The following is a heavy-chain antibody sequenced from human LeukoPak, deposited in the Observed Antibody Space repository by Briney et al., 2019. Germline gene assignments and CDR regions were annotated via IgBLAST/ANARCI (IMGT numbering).Heavy chain of an antibody. V-gene: IGHV4-39*07. J-gene: IGHJ6*03. CDR2: IYYSGST. CDR1: GGSISSTSYY. CDR3: ARAYYSYMDV. Sequence: PSETLSLTCIVSGGSISSTSYYWGWIRQPPGKGLEWIGSIYYSGSTYYNPSLKSRVTTSVDTSKNQFSLKLTSVTAADTAVYYCARAYYSYMDVWGKGTTVTVSS.